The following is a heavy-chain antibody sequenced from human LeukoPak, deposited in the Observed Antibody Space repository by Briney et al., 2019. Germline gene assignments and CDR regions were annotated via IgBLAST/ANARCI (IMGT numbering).Heavy chain of an antibody. J-gene: IGHJ5*02. CDR2: IYYSGST. D-gene: IGHD6-25*01. V-gene: IGHV4-31*03. CDR1: GGSISSGGYY. CDR3: AREGGGPRWLDP. Sequence: PSETLSLTCTVSGGSISSGGYYWSWIRQHAGKGLEWIGYIYYSGSTYYNPSLKSRVTISVDTSKNQFSLKLSSVTAADTAVYYCAREGGGPRWLDPWGQGTLVTASS.